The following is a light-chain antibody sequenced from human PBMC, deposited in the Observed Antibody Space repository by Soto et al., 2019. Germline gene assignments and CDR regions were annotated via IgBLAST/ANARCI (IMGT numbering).Light chain of an antibody. J-gene: IGLJ3*02. CDR3: CSHAGGCTFEWV. CDR2: EVN. Sequence: QSALTQPASVSGSPGQSITISCTGSSSDVGTYNLVSWYQQHPGKAPKLIIYEVNKRPSGVSNRFSGYKSGNTASLTISGLQAEDAADYYCCSHAGGCTFEWVFGGWTKLTVL. CDR1: SSDVGTYNL. V-gene: IGLV2-23*02.